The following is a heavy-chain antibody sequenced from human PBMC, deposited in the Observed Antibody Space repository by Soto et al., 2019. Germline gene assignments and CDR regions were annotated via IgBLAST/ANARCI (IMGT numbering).Heavy chain of an antibody. CDR2: IYYSGST. D-gene: IGHD6-13*01. V-gene: IGHV4-59*01. CDR1: GGSISSYY. Sequence: QVQLQESVPGLVKPSEPLSLTCTVSGGSISSYYLRCIRQPPGKGLECIGYIYYSGSTNSNPALRIRVTLSADTYNTGGSLTLSSVNAAGQAVDYGARDHLGIAAAGSYGMDVWGQGPTVTVS. CDR3: ARDHLGIAAAGSYGMDV. J-gene: IGHJ6*02.